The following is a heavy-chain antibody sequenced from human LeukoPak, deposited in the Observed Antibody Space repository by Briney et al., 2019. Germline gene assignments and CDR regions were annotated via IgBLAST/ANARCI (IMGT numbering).Heavy chain of an antibody. V-gene: IGHV1-8*01. J-gene: IGHJ4*02. D-gene: IGHD2-15*01. Sequence: ASVKVSCKASGYTFTSYDINLVRQATRPGLEGMGWVNPSSGHSGFAQKFQGRVSMTSNTSISTAYMEVRSLRSEDTAVYYCARGAPGSSCSGGSCPYFAYWGQGTLVSVSS. CDR2: VNPSSGHS. CDR3: ARGAPGSSCSGGSCPYFAY. CDR1: GYTFTSYD.